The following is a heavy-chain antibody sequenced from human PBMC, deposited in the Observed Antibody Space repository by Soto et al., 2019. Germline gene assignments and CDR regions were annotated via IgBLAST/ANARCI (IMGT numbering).Heavy chain of an antibody. D-gene: IGHD4-17*01. V-gene: IGHV3-15*01. CDR2: IKSKTDGGTT. CDR1: GFTFSNAW. Sequence: GGSLRLSCAASGFTFSNAWMSWVRQAPGKGLEWVGRIKSKTDGGTTDYAAPVKGRFTISRDDSKNTLYLQMNSLKTEDTAVYYCTTQQTTDGDYYYGMDVWGQGTTVTVSS. CDR3: TTQQTTDGDYYYGMDV. J-gene: IGHJ6*02.